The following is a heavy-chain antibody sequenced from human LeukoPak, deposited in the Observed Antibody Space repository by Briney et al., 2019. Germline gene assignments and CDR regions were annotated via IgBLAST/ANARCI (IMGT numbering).Heavy chain of an antibody. CDR2: IGSDASLT. Sequence: GGSLRLSCTASGFTFSSYSMHWVRQAPGKGLEWVAVIGSDASLTYYADFVKGRFTISRDNAKNTLYLQMNSLRAEDTAVYYCAKDLTFWGQGTLVTVSS. CDR3: AKDLTF. J-gene: IGHJ4*02. CDR1: GFTFSSYS. V-gene: IGHV3-30*04.